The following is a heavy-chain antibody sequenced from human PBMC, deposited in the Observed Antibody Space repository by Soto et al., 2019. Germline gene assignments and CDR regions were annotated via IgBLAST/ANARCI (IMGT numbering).Heavy chain of an antibody. D-gene: IGHD3-22*01. J-gene: IGHJ4*02. Sequence: SETLSLTCAVYGGSFSGYYWSWIRQPPGKGLEWIGEINHSGSTNYNPSLKSRVTISVDTSKNQFSLKLSSVTAADTAVYYCARGGEYYYDISGYHVLGDYWGQGTLVTVS. V-gene: IGHV4-34*01. CDR3: ARGGEYYYDISGYHVLGDY. CDR2: INHSGST. CDR1: GGSFSGYY.